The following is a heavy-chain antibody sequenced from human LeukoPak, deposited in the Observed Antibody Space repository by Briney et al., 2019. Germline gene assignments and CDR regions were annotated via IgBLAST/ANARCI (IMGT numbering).Heavy chain of an antibody. V-gene: IGHV3-48*03. CDR1: GFTFISYE. CDR3: PREEKYSTGVWYFDY. D-gene: IGHD2-8*02. CDR2: IGTSGSSI. J-gene: IGHJ4*02. Sequence: GGSLRLSCAASGFTFISYEMIWVRQAPGKGLEWVSYIGTSGSSIYYADSVKGRFTISRDNAKNSLYLQMNSLRDEDTAVYYCPREEKYSTGVWYFDYWGQGTLVTVSS.